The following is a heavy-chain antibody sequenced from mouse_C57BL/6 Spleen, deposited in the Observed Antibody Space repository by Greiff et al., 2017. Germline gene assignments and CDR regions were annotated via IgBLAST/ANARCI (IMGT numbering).Heavy chain of an antibody. J-gene: IGHJ4*01. V-gene: IGHV1-52*01. CDR1: GYTFTSYW. CDR3: ASSHYAMDY. CDR2: IDPTDSET. Sequence: QVQLQQPGAELVRPGSSVKLSCKASGYTFTSYWMHWVKQRPIQGLEWIGNIDPTDSETHYNQKFKDKATLTVDKSSSTAYMQLSSLTSEDSAVYYCASSHYAMDYWGQGTSVTVSS.